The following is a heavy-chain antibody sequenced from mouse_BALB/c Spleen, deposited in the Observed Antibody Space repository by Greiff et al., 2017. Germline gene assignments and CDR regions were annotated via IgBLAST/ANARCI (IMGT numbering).Heavy chain of an antibody. J-gene: IGHJ3*01. Sequence: VQLQQSGAELVKPGASVKLSCTASGFNIKDTYMHWVKQRPEQGLEWIGRIDPANCNTKYDPKFQGKVTITSDTSSNTAYLQISSLTSEDTAVYYCVPYDGYWWFAYWGQGTLVTVSA. V-gene: IGHV14-3*02. CDR3: VPYDGYWWFAY. CDR2: IDPANCNT. D-gene: IGHD2-3*01. CDR1: GFNIKDTY.